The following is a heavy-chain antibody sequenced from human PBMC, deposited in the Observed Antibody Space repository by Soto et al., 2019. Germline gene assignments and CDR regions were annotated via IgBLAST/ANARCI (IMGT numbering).Heavy chain of an antibody. D-gene: IGHD6-19*01. V-gene: IGHV3-23*01. CDR2: ISNGGDRT. Sequence: EVHLLESGGGLVRPGGSLRLSCVVSGFTFGGRDVGWVRQAPGKGLESVSGISNGGDRTYYADSVKGRFTISRDNSKNTLFLRMNSLRAEDTAVYYCAKDAPRYSGWFYFDFWGQGALVTVSS. CDR3: AKDAPRYSGWFYFDF. J-gene: IGHJ4*02. CDR1: GFTFGGRD.